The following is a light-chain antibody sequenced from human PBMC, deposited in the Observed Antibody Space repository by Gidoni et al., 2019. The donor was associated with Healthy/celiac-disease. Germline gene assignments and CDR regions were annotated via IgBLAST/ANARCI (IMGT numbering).Light chain of an antibody. CDR3: QQRSNWPLT. Sequence: ETVLTQSPANLALSPGERATVSCSASQSVSSYLAWYHQKPGQAPRLLIYDASNRATGIPARFSGSGSVTDFTLTISSLEPEDFAVYYCQQRSNWPLTFGGGTKVEIK. J-gene: IGKJ4*01. CDR1: QSVSSY. V-gene: IGKV3-11*01. CDR2: DAS.